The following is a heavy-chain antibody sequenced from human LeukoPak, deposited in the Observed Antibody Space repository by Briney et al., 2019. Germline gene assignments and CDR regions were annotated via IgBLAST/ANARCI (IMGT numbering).Heavy chain of an antibody. Sequence: GGSLRLSCAASGFTFSSYAMHWVRQAPGKGLEWVAVISYDGSNKYYADPVKGRFTISRDNSKNTLYLQMNSLRAEDTAVYYCARPPLEDYYDSSGYSLGYWGQGTLVTVSS. D-gene: IGHD3-22*01. CDR3: ARPPLEDYYDSSGYSLGY. V-gene: IGHV3-30-3*01. J-gene: IGHJ4*02. CDR2: ISYDGSNK. CDR1: GFTFSSYA.